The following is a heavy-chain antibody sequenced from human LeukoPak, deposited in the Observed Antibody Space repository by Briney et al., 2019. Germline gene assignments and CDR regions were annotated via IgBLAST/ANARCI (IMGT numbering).Heavy chain of an antibody. V-gene: IGHV3-23*01. CDR3: AVLSGITGTTVDY. Sequence: GGSLRLSCAASGFTFSSYAMSWVRQAPGKGLEWVPAISGSGGSTYYADSVKGRFTISRDNSKNTLYLQMNSLRAEDTAVYYCAVLSGITGTTVDYWGQGTLVTVSS. CDR2: ISGSGGST. CDR1: GFTFSSYA. J-gene: IGHJ4*02. D-gene: IGHD1-7*01.